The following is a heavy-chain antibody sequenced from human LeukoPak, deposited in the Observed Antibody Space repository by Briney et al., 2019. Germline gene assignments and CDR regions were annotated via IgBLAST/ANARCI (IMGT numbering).Heavy chain of an antibody. CDR3: TRDGPTYYFDSSGYYYFDY. V-gene: IGHV3-49*04. J-gene: IGHJ4*02. CDR2: IRSRTYGGTT. Sequence: GGSLRLSCTASGFTFSDYAMSWVRQAPGKGLEWVGFIRSRTYGGTTEYAASVKGRFTISRDDSKSIAYLQVNSLETEDTAVYYCTRDGPTYYFDSSGYYYFDYWGQGTLVTVSS. D-gene: IGHD3-22*01. CDR1: GFTFSDYA.